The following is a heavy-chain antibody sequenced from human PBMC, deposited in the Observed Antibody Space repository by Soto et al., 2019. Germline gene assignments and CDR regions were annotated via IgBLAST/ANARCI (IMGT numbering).Heavy chain of an antibody. CDR1: WGSINSYD. Sequence: SETKPVTCTVFWGSINSYDCSWILQPTRKGLEWTGTIYYVGSTNYNHSLKSRVTISVDTSKNQFSLKLRSVTAADTAVYYCEREGYDSRNCYYYGMGVWGQGTTVS. CDR3: EREGYDSRNCYYYGMGV. CDR2: IYYVGST. J-gene: IGHJ6*02. V-gene: IGHV4-59*01. D-gene: IGHD3-22*01.